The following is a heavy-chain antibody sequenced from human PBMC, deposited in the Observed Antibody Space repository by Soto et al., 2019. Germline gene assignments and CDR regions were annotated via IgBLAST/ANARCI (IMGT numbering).Heavy chain of an antibody. CDR1: GGSISSTTYY. Sequence: SETLSLTCTVSGGSISSTTYYWGWIRQPPGKGLEWIGSIYYTGSTHYNPALKSRVTISVDTSKNQFSLKLSSVTAADTAVYYCARHPTIAKLMVYATHYFDHWGQGTLVTVSS. D-gene: IGHD2-8*01. J-gene: IGHJ4*02. CDR3: ARHPTIAKLMVYATHYFDH. CDR2: IYYTGST. V-gene: IGHV4-39*01.